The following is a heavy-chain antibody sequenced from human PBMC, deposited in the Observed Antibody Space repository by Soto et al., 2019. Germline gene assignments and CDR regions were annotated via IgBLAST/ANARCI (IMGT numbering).Heavy chain of an antibody. V-gene: IGHV3-30*18. CDR1: GFTFSSYG. Sequence: GGSLRLSCAASGFTFSSYGMHWVRQAPGKGLEWVAVISYDGSNKYYADSVKGRFTISRDNSKNTLYLQMNSLRAEDTAVYYCAKEQDYGDYGLDYWGQGTLVTVSS. CDR3: AKEQDYGDYGLDY. D-gene: IGHD4-17*01. J-gene: IGHJ4*02. CDR2: ISYDGSNK.